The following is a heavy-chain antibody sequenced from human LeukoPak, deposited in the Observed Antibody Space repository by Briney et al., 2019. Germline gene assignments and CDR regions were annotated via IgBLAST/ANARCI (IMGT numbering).Heavy chain of an antibody. CDR2: ISSSSSYI. V-gene: IGHV3-21*01. D-gene: IGHD2-2*01. CDR1: GFTFSSYS. CDR3: ARDSSDCSSTSCFSWFDP. J-gene: IGHJ5*02. Sequence: GGSLRLSCAASGFTFSSYSMNWVRQAPGKGLEWVSSISSSSSYIYYADSVKGRFTISRDNAKNSLYLQMNSLRAEDTAVYYCARDSSDCSSTSCFSWFDPWGQGTLVTVSS.